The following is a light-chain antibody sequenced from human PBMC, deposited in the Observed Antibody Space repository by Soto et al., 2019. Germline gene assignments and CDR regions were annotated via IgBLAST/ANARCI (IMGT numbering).Light chain of an antibody. J-gene: IGLJ2*01. CDR1: SSDVDGYNY. Sequence: QSALTQPASVSGSPGQSITISCTGTSSDVDGYNYVSWYQQHPGKAPKLMIYEVSNRPSGVSNRFSGSKSGNTASLTISGLQAEDEADYYCSSYTSNSHVVFGGGTELTVL. CDR3: SSYTSNSHVV. CDR2: EVS. V-gene: IGLV2-14*01.